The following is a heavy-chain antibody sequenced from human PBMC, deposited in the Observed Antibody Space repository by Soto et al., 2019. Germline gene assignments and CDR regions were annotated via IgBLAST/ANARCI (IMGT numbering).Heavy chain of an antibody. V-gene: IGHV4-31*03. CDR3: ARFAKEENPKVGSWYYFDY. D-gene: IGHD6-13*01. J-gene: IGHJ4*02. CDR1: GGSISSGGYF. Sequence: CTVSGGSISSGGYFWSWVRQHPGKGLEWIGNIYYSGRTYYNPSLKSRVTISVDTSKNQFSLKLSSVTAADTAVYYCARFAKEENPKVGSWYYFDYWGQGTRVTVSS. CDR2: IYYSGRT.